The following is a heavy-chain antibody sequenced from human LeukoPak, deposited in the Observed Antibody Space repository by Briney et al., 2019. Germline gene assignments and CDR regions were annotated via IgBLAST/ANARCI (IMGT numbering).Heavy chain of an antibody. CDR2: IYTSGST. D-gene: IGHD3-3*01. V-gene: IGHV4-4*07. Sequence: SETLSLTCTVSGGSISSYYWSWIRQPAGKGLEWIGRIYTSGSTNYNPSLKSRVTISVDTSKNQFSLKLSSVTAADTAVYYCATVRFLEWPGGYFQHWGQGTLVTVSS. CDR3: ATVRFLEWPGGYFQH. J-gene: IGHJ1*01. CDR1: GGSISSYY.